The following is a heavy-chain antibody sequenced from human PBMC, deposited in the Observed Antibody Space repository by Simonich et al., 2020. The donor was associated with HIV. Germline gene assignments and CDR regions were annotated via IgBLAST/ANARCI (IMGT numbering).Heavy chain of an antibody. CDR2: INHRGST. J-gene: IGHJ4*02. CDR1: GESLSGYY. Sequence: QVQLQQWGAGLLKPSETLSLICAVYGESLSGYYWSWIRQPPGKGLEWIGEINHRGSTNDNPSLKSRVTISVDTSKNQFSLKLSSVTAADTAVYYCASCGGDCYHFDYWGQGTLVTVSS. CDR3: ASCGGDCYHFDY. V-gene: IGHV4-34*01. D-gene: IGHD2-21*02.